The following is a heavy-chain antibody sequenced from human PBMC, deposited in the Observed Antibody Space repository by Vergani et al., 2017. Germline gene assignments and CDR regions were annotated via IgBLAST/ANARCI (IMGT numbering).Heavy chain of an antibody. V-gene: IGHV4-59*02. CDR2: VSFRVDT. CDR1: GASVNSYY. D-gene: IGHD3-10*01. J-gene: IGHJ4*02. CDR3: ARSRIYYGAGSPDY. Sequence: QVKLQESGPGLVKPSETLSLTCTVSGASVNSYYWSRSRQPPGKGLECMGYVSFRVDTLYDPSVKGRMTISLNTSSNQFSLYLTSVTAADTAVYYCARSRIYYGAGSPDYWGQGTLVTVSS.